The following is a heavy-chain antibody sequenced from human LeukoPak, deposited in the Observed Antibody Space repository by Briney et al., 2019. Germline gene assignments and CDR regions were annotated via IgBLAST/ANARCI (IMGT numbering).Heavy chain of an antibody. CDR1: GGSVSSGSYY. V-gene: IGHV4-61*01. CDR3: VHSSGYYSFDY. J-gene: IGHJ4*02. D-gene: IGHD3-22*01. CDR2: IYYSGST. Sequence: PSETLSLTCTVSGGSVSSGSYYWSWIRQPPGKGPEWIGYIYYSGSTNYNPSLKSRVTISVDTSKNQFSLKLSSVTAADTAVYYCVHSSGYYSFDYWGQGTLVTVSS.